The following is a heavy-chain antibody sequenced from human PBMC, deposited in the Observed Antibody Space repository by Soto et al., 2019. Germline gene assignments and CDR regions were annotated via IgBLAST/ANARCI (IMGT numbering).Heavy chain of an antibody. Sequence: QVQLVQSGAEVKKPGSSVTVSCKASGGTFSSYTISWVRQAPGQGLEWMGGIIPIFGTANYAQKFQGRVTITADESTSTAYMELSSLRSEDTAVYYCARGNNRWLQLSYFDLWGRGTLVTVSS. CDR2: IIPIFGTA. CDR3: ARGNNRWLQLSYFDL. CDR1: GGTFSSYT. V-gene: IGHV1-69*12. J-gene: IGHJ2*01. D-gene: IGHD5-12*01.